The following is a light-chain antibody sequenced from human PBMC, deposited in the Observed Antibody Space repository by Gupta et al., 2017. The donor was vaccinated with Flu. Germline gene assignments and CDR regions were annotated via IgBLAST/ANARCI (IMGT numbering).Light chain of an antibody. CDR2: WAS. CDR3: QQYYSNLRT. J-gene: IGKJ1*01. CDR1: QSIFYSSNNKNY. V-gene: IGKV4-1*01. Sequence: DIVMTQSPDSLSVSLGERAPISCKSSQSIFYSSNNKNYLAWYQQKPGQPPKLLIYWASTRESGVPDRFSGSGSGTDFTLTISSLQAEDVAVYYCQQYYSNLRTFGQGTKVEIK.